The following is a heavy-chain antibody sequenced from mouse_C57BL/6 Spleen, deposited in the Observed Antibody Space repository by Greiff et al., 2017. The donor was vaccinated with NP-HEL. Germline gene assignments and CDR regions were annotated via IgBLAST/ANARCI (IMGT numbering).Heavy chain of an antibody. J-gene: IGHJ2*01. CDR1: GYTFTDYE. V-gene: IGHV1-15*01. D-gene: IGHD2-12*01. CDR3: TTDDGYYFDY. Sequence: VQLQQSGAELVRPGASVTLSCKASGYTFTDYEMHWVKQTPVHGLEWIGAIDPETGGTAYNQKFKGKAILTADKSSSTAYMELRSLTSEDSAVYDCTTDDGYYFDYWGQGTTLTVSS. CDR2: IDPETGGT.